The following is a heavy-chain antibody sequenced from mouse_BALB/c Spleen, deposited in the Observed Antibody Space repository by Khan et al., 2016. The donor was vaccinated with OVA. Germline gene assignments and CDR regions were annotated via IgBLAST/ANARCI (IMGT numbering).Heavy chain of an antibody. Sequence: QVQLKQSGAELARPGASVKLSCKASGYTFTSYTIHWIKKRPGQGLEWIGYINPSNDYNNYNQKFKDKATLTTDKSSTTAYLRLSSLTSDDSAVYNCIGTGAYDRNGGWFAYWGHGTLVTVSA. CDR3: IGTGAYDRNGGWFAY. J-gene: IGHJ3*01. D-gene: IGHD2-14*01. CDR1: GYTFTSYT. CDR2: INPSNDYN. V-gene: IGHV1-4*01.